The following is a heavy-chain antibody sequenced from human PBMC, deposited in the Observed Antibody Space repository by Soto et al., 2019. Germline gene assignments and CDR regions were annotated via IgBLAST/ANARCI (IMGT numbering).Heavy chain of an antibody. CDR1: GGTFSSYA. J-gene: IGHJ6*02. CDR2: IIPIFGTA. Sequence: SVKVSWKASGGTFSSYAISWVRQAPGQGLDWMGGIIPIFGTANYAQKFQGRVTITAEESTSTAYMELSSLRSEDTAVYYCARYPAPLRIRMLGMDVWGQGTTVTVSS. V-gene: IGHV1-69*13. CDR3: ARYPAPLRIRMLGMDV. D-gene: IGHD2-8*01.